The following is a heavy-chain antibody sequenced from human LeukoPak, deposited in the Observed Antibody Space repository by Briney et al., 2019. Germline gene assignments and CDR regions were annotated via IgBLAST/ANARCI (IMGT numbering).Heavy chain of an antibody. Sequence: SETLSLTCTVSSGSIRTFYWSWIRQPPGKGPEWIGFVSETGTTNYNPSLKSRVTMSVDTSKNQFSLKLSSVTAADTAVYYCARSARFLEWLPPYYYYYMDVWGKGTTVTVSS. J-gene: IGHJ6*03. CDR1: SGSIRTFY. V-gene: IGHV4-59*12. D-gene: IGHD3-3*01. CDR3: ARSARFLEWLPPYYYYYMDV. CDR2: VSETGTT.